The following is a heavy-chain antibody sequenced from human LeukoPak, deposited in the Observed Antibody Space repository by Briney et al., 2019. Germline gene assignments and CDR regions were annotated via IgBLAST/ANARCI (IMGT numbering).Heavy chain of an antibody. D-gene: IGHD5-24*01. CDR2: SSSSSSYI. J-gene: IGHJ3*02. CDR1: GFTFSSYS. Sequence: PGGSLRLSCAVSGFTFSSYSMNWVRQAPGKGLEWVSSSSSSSSYIYYADSVKGRFTISRDNAKDSLYLQMNSLRAEDTAVYYCARDPTGMATISAFDIWGQGTMVTVSS. CDR3: ARDPTGMATISAFDI. V-gene: IGHV3-21*01.